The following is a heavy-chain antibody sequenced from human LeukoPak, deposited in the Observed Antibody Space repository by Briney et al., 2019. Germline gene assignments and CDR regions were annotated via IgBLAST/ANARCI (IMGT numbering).Heavy chain of an antibody. CDR1: GGPISSSSYY. J-gene: IGHJ5*02. V-gene: IGHV4-39*01. CDR2: IYYSRST. D-gene: IGHD3-9*01. CDR3: AGRYFDWLRGIDP. Sequence: SETLSLTCTVSGGPISSSSYYWGWIRQPPGKGLEWIGSIYYSRSTYYNPSLKSRVTISVDTSKNQFSLRLSSVTAADTAVYYCAGRYFDWLRGIDPWGQGTLVTVSS.